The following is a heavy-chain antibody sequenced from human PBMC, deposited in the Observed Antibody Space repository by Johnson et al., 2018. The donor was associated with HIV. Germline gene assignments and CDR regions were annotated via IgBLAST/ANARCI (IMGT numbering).Heavy chain of an antibody. D-gene: IGHD1-1*01. V-gene: IGHV3-NL1*01. CDR3: ARDGTETGPDDAFDI. CDR2: IYRAGST. CDR1: GFTFSSFA. J-gene: IGHJ3*02. Sequence: QVQLVESGGGVVQPGRSLRLSCAASGFTFSSFAMHWVRQTPGNGLEWVSVIYRAGSTYYADSVKDRFTISRDISKNTIYLQMNSLRAEDKAMYYCARDGTETGPDDAFDIGGQGTMVTVSS.